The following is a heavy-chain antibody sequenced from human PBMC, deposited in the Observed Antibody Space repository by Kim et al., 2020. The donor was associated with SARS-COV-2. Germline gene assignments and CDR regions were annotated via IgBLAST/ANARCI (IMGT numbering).Heavy chain of an antibody. Sequence: ASVKVSCKASGYTFTSYAMNWVRQAPGQGLEWMGWINTNTGNPTYAQGFTGRFVFSLDTSVSTAYLQISSLKAEDTAVYYCARDDWAAAGKNPRYYYYGMDVWGQGTTVTVSS. CDR1: GYTFTSYA. D-gene: IGHD6-13*01. CDR2: INTNTGNP. CDR3: ARDDWAAAGKNPRYYYYGMDV. V-gene: IGHV7-4-1*02. J-gene: IGHJ6*02.